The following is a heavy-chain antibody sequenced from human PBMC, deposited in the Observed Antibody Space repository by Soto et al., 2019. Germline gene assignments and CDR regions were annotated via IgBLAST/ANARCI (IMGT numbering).Heavy chain of an antibody. Sequence: GGSLRLSCAASGFTFSSYAMSWVRQAPGKGLEWVSAISGSGGSTYYADSVKGRFTISRDNSKNTLYLQMNSLRAEDTAVYYCAKAAPGLHVNTLVPAAMSYFDYWGQGTLVTVSS. J-gene: IGHJ4*02. CDR2: ISGSGGST. V-gene: IGHV3-23*01. CDR3: AKAAPGLHVNTLVPAAMSYFDY. D-gene: IGHD2-2*01. CDR1: GFTFSSYA.